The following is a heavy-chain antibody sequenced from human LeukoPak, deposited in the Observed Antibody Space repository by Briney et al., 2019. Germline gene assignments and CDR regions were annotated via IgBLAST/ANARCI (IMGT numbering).Heavy chain of an antibody. Sequence: SETLSLTRAVYGGSFSGYYWSWIRQPPGKGLEWIGYIYYSGSTNYNPSLKSRVTISVDTSKNQFSLKLSSVTAADTAVYYCARRIAAAGTRSSYYFDYWGQGTLVTVSS. V-gene: IGHV4-59*08. CDR1: GGSFSGYY. J-gene: IGHJ4*02. CDR3: ARRIAAAGTRSSYYFDY. CDR2: IYYSGST. D-gene: IGHD6-13*01.